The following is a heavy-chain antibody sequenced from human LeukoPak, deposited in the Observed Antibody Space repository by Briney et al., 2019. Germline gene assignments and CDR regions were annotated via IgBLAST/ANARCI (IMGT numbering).Heavy chain of an antibody. Sequence: SGTLSLTCAVSGGSISSSNWWGWVRQPPGKGLEWIGEIYHSGSTNYNPSLKSRVTISVDKSKNQFSLKLSSVAAADTAVYYCARETARGGFGELNPPGYWGQGTLVTVSS. CDR2: IYHSGST. CDR3: ARETARGGFGELNPPGY. CDR1: GGSISSSNW. V-gene: IGHV4-4*02. D-gene: IGHD3-10*01. J-gene: IGHJ4*02.